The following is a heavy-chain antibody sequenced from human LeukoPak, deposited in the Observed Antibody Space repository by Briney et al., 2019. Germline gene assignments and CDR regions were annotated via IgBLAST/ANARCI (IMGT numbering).Heavy chain of an antibody. D-gene: IGHD3-22*01. CDR3: ARDDSHGYHFFDS. V-gene: IGHV3-21*01. J-gene: IGHJ4*02. Sequence: GGSLRLSCAASGFTFSSYSMNWIRQAPGKGLEWVSSISGSGEFIYYGDSVKGRVTISRDNGKNSPYLQMNSVRPEDMAVYYCARDDSHGYHFFDSWGRGTLVTVSS. CDR2: ISGSGEFI. CDR1: GFTFSSYS.